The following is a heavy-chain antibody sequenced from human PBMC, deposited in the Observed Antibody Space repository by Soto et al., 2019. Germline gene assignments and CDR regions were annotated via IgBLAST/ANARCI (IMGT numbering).Heavy chain of an antibody. J-gene: IGHJ5*02. D-gene: IGHD3-10*01. CDR2: INHSGST. Sequence: PSETLSLTWAVYGGYIRGYYWRRIRQPPGKGLEWIGEINHSGSTNYNPSLKSRVTISVDTSKNQFSLKLSSVPAADTAVYYCARGRALWFGEKLSRNWFDPWGRGTLVTVSS. CDR1: GGYIRGYY. CDR3: ARGRALWFGEKLSRNWFDP. V-gene: IGHV4-34*01.